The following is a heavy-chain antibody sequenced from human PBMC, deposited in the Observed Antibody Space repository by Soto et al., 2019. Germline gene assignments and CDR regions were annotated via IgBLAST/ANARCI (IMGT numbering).Heavy chain of an antibody. J-gene: IGHJ6*02. CDR3: ARPGYCSSNSCYHLYHYSGMDA. Sequence: RRLSCAASGFTFSSYAMHWVRQAPGKGLEWVAVISYDGSNKYYADSVKGRFTISRDNSKNTLYLQMNSLRAEDTAVYYCARPGYCSSNSCYHLYHYSGMDAWGQGPTVTVYS. V-gene: IGHV3-30-3*01. CDR2: ISYDGSNK. CDR1: GFTFSSYA. D-gene: IGHD2-2*03.